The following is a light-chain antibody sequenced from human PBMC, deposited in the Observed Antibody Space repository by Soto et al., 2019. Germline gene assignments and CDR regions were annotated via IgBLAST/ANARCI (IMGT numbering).Light chain of an antibody. CDR3: QQRHIWPLT. CDR1: QSVGGH. Sequence: EIVLTQSPDSLSLSPGDRATLSCRASQSVGGHLAWYQQRPGQAPRLLIFDTSVTATGIPARFSGSGSGTDLTLTITSLESEDSAVYYCQQRHIWPLTFGGGTRLEIK. V-gene: IGKV3-11*01. J-gene: IGKJ4*01. CDR2: DTS.